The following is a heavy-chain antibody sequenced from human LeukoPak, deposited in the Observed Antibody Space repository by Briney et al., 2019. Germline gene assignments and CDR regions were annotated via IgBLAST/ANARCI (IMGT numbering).Heavy chain of an antibody. CDR1: GYTLTELS. CDR3: ATGYDFWSGYLDY. Sequence: GASVNVSCKVSGYTLTELSMHWVRQAPGKGLEWMGGFDPEDGETIYAQKFQGRVTMTEDTSTDTAYMELSSLRSEDTAVYYCATGYDFWSGYLDYWGQGTLVTVSS. J-gene: IGHJ4*02. CDR2: FDPEDGET. V-gene: IGHV1-24*01. D-gene: IGHD3-3*01.